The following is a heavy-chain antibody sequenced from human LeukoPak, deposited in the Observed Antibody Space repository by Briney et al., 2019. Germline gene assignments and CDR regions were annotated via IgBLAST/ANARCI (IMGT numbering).Heavy chain of an antibody. D-gene: IGHD5-24*01. Sequence: PSETLSLTCAVYGGSFSGYYWSWIRQPPGKGLEWIGEINHSGSTNYNPSLKSRVTISVDTSKNQFSLQLSSVTAADTAVYYCARGGARRDGYNLGYWGQGTLVTVSS. V-gene: IGHV4-34*01. J-gene: IGHJ4*02. CDR2: INHSGST. CDR3: ARGGARRDGYNLGY. CDR1: GGSFSGYY.